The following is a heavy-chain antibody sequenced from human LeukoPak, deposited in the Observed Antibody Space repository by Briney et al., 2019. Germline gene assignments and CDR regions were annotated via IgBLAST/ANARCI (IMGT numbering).Heavy chain of an antibody. V-gene: IGHV1-3*01. J-gene: IGHJ4*02. Sequence: GASVKVSCKTSGYNFSSYDMHWVRQAPGQRLEWMGWINAGNGNTKYSQNFQGRVTITRDTSASTVYMELSSQRSEDTAVYYCARVGGYSGYENYWGQGTLVTVSS. D-gene: IGHD5-12*01. CDR3: ARVGGYSGYENY. CDR2: INAGNGNT. CDR1: GYNFSSYD.